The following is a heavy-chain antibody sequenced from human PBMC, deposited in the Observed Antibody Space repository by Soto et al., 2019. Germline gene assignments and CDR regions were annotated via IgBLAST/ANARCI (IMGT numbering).Heavy chain of an antibody. CDR3: VKEPDV. CDR1: GFIFSTYS. Sequence: GGALRLSSEASGFIFSTYSMTWVRQVPGKGLEWVAAVSPSGDSTYYADSLKGRLTISRDNSKNTVFLQMNSLSADDTGLYYCVKEPDVCG. J-gene: IGHJ6*02. CDR2: VSPSGDST. V-gene: IGHV3-23*01.